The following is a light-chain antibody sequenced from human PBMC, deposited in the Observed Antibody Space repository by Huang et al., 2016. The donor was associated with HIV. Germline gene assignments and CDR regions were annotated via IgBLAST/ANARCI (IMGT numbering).Light chain of an antibody. Sequence: EIVLTQSPATLSLSPGERATLSCGASQSVSSSYVAWYQQRPGLAPRLLIYDASYRATGSPDRFSGSGSGTDFTLTISRLEPEDSAVYYCQQYGSSPRTFGQGTKVEIK. CDR2: DAS. CDR3: QQYGSSPRT. J-gene: IGKJ1*01. V-gene: IGKV3D-20*01. CDR1: QSVSSSY.